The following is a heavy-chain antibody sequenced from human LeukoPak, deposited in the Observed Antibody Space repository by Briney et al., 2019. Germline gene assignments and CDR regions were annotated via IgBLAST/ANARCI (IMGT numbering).Heavy chain of an antibody. J-gene: IGHJ3*02. CDR2: ITPIFGTA. V-gene: IGHV1-69*06. CDR1: GGTFSSYA. D-gene: IGHD2-21*02. Sequence: ASVKVSCKASGGTFSSYAISWVRQAPGQGLEWMGGITPIFGTAKYAQKFQGRVTITADKSTSTAYMELSSLRSEDTAAYYCARDEVTAASDAFDIWGQGTMVTVSS. CDR3: ARDEVTAASDAFDI.